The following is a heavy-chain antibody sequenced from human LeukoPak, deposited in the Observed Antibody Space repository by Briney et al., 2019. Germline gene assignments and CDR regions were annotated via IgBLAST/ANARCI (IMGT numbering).Heavy chain of an antibody. V-gene: IGHV1-69*04. CDR1: GGTFSSYA. Sequence: SVKVSRKASGGTFSSYAISWVRQAPGQGLEWMGRIIPILGIANYAQKFQGRVTITADKSTSTAYMELSSLRSEDTAVYYCARFRYYDSSGYPRGGYYYGMDVWGQGTTVTVSS. J-gene: IGHJ6*02. CDR3: ARFRYYDSSGYPRGGYYYGMDV. CDR2: IIPILGIA. D-gene: IGHD3-22*01.